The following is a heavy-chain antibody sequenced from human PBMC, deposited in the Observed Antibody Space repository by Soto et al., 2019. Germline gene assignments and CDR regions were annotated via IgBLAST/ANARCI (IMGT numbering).Heavy chain of an antibody. CDR2: IVVGSDNT. D-gene: IGHD4-17*01. Sequence: QMQLVQSGPEVKKTGSSVKVSCKASGFTFTRSVVQWVRQARGQRLEWIGWIVVGSDNTKYAQEFQERVTITRDMSARKAYMERNSLGSEDTAVYYCGAAYCGDYLRAFDSWGQGTIVTVSS. J-gene: IGHJ3*02. CDR1: GFTFTRSV. V-gene: IGHV1-58*01. CDR3: GAAYCGDYLRAFDS.